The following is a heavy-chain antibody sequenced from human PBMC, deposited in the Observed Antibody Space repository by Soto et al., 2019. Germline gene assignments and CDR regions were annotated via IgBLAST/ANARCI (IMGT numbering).Heavy chain of an antibody. D-gene: IGHD2-2*02. CDR3: AKEKAAAIHWYYYYGMDV. CDR2: ISGSGGST. V-gene: IGHV3-23*01. Sequence: PGGSLRLSCAASGFTFSSYAMSWVRQAPGKGLEWVSAISGSGGSTYYADSVKGRFTISRDNSKNTLYLQMKSLRAEDTAVYYCAKEKAAAIHWYYYYGMDVSGQGTTVTVSS. CDR1: GFTFSSYA. J-gene: IGHJ6*02.